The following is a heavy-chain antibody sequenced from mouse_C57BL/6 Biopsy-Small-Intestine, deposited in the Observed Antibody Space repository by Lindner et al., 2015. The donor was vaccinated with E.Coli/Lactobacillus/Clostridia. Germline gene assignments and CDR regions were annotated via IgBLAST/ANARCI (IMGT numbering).Heavy chain of an antibody. D-gene: IGHD2-3*01. Sequence: LQESGAELVSRGASVKLSCTASGFNIKDDYMHWVKQRPEQGLEWIGWIDPENGDTEYASKFQGKATITADTSSNTAYLQLSSLTSEDTAVYYCTTRWLLRPDYWGQGTTLTVSS. CDR3: TTRWLLRPDY. J-gene: IGHJ2*01. CDR2: IDPENGDT. CDR1: GFNIKDDY. V-gene: IGHV14-4*01.